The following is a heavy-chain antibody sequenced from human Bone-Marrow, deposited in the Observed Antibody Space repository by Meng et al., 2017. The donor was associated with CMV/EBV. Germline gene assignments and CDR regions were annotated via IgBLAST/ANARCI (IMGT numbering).Heavy chain of an antibody. V-gene: IGHV4-30-4*08. CDR2: IYYSGST. CDR3: AGTPIAAAGLFDY. J-gene: IGHJ4*02. Sequence: GQRQESGPGLVKPSQTLSLTCPVSGGSISSGDYYWSWIRQPPGKGLEWIGYIYYSGSTYYNPSLKSRVTISVDTSKNQFSLKLSSVTAADTAVYYCAGTPIAAAGLFDYWGQGTLVTVSS. D-gene: IGHD6-13*01. CDR1: GGSISSGDYY.